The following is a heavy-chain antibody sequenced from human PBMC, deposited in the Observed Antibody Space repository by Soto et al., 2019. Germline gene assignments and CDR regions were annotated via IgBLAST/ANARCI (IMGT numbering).Heavy chain of an antibody. CDR1: GYTFTGYD. CDR3: AADDIAALI. J-gene: IGHJ4*02. CDR2: TNPSSGKT. V-gene: IGHV1-8*01. D-gene: IGHD6-25*01. Sequence: ASVKVSWKTSGYTFTGYDINWVRQASGQGLEWMGWTNPSSGKTDYAPKFQDRVTMTRDTSTNTAYMEVSSLRSEDTAVYYCAADDIAALIWGQGTLVTVSS.